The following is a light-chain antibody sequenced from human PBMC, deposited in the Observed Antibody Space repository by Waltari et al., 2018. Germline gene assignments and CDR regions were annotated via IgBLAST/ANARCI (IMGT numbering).Light chain of an antibody. V-gene: IGKV1-5*03. Sequence: DIRVTQSPSTLSASAGDRVIISCRASQSISKWLAWYQQKPGKAPKLLIYEASTLQSAVPSRFSGTESGTDFTLTISSLQPDDFATYFCQQYNSYSLLTFGGGTKVEIK. J-gene: IGKJ4*01. CDR3: QQYNSYSLLT. CDR1: QSISKW. CDR2: EAS.